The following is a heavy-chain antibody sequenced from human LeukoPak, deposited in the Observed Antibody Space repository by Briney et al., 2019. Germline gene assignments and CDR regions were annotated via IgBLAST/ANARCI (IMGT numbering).Heavy chain of an antibody. CDR2: SDLSGRT. CDR3: AREGGPYRPLDY. Sequence: KTSETLTLTCGVSGGTISISNLWTGRRPPPGGGLGFTDDSDLSGRTHYNPSLESRVTMSVDMSENHISLRLTSVTAADTAVYYCAREGGPYRPLDYSGQGTLVTVSS. CDR1: GGTISISNL. J-gene: IGHJ4*02. V-gene: IGHV4-4*02.